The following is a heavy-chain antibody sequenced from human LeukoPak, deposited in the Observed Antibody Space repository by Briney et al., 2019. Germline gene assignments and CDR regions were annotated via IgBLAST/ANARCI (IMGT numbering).Heavy chain of an antibody. D-gene: IGHD5-18*01. J-gene: IGHJ4*02. V-gene: IGHV1-2*02. CDR1: GYTFTGYY. CDR3: ARDRRGYSYGPVDY. Sequence: ASVKVSCKASGYTFTGYYMHWVRQAPGQGLEWMGWINPNSGGTNYAQKFQGRVTMTRDTSISTAYMELSRLRSDDTAVYYCARDRRGYSYGPVDYWGQGTLVTVSS. CDR2: INPNSGGT.